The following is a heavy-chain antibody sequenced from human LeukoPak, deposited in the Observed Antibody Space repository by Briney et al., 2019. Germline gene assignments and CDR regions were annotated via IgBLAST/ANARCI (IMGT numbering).Heavy chain of an antibody. V-gene: IGHV3-21*05. CDR1: GFTLSLYA. CDR3: ARDTFQPGLIDS. D-gene: IGHD2-2*01. Sequence: PGGSLRLSCAASGFTLSLYAMNWVRQAPGKGLEWVSYINDDSSDIHYAGSVRGRFTISRDDARKTLYLQLSSLRVEDTAVYYCARDTFQPGLIDSWGQGTLVTVSS. CDR2: INDDSSDI. J-gene: IGHJ4*02.